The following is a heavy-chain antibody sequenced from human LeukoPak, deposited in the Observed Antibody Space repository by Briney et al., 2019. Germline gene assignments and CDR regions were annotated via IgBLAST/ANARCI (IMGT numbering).Heavy chain of an antibody. CDR1: GDSISSGDYY. J-gene: IGHJ3*02. D-gene: IGHD3-22*01. CDR3: ARGPYSYDSSGAFGS. CDR2: ISSSGST. V-gene: IGHV4-61*02. Sequence: SQTLSLTCTVSGDSISSGDYYWSWIPQPAGKGLDWIGRISSSGSTNYNPSLTSRFTISVDTSKNQFSLKLTSVPAADTAVYFCARGPYSYDSSGAFGSWGQGTMVTVSS.